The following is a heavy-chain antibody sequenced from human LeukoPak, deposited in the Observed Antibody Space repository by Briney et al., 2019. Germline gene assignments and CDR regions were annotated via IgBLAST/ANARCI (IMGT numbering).Heavy chain of an antibody. CDR1: GFTFSNYW. CDR2: IKQDGSEK. V-gene: IGHV3-7*01. J-gene: IGHJ4*02. CDR3: ATPRSSSFDY. D-gene: IGHD2-2*01. Sequence: GGSLRLSCAASGFTFSNYWMSWVRQAPGKGLEWVANIKQDGSEKCYVDSVKGRFTISRDNAKNSLYLQMNSLRAEDTAVYYCATPRSSSFDYWGQGTLVTVSS.